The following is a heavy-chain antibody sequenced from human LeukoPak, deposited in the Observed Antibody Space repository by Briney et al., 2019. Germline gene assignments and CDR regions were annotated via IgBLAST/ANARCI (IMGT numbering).Heavy chain of an antibody. J-gene: IGHJ6*02. CDR3: ATFPGPDLERRIPNYYYYGMDV. V-gene: IGHV1-2*02. Sequence: ASVKVSCKASGYTFTGYYMHWVRQAPGQGLEWMGWINPNSGGTNYAQKFQGRVTMTEDTSTDTAYMELSSLRSEDTAVYYCATFPGPDLERRIPNYYYYGMDVWGQGTTVTVSS. CDR1: GYTFTGYY. CDR2: INPNSGGT. D-gene: IGHD1-1*01.